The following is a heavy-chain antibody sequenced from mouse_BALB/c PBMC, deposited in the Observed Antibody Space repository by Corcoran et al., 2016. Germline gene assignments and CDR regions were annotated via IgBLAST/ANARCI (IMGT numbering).Heavy chain of an antibody. V-gene: IGHV1-66*01. Sequence: QVQLQQSGPELVKPGASVKISCKASGYSFTSYYIHWVKQRPGQGLAGIGWIFPGSGNTKYNEKFKGKATLTADTSSSTAYMQLSSLTSEDSAVYFCARYYFDYWGQGTTLTVSS. J-gene: IGHJ2*01. CDR2: IFPGSGNT. CDR1: GYSFTSYY. CDR3: ARYYFDY.